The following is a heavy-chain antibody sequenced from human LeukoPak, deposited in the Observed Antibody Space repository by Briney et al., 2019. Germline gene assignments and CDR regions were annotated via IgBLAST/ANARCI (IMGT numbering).Heavy chain of an antibody. D-gene: IGHD2-15*01. CDR1: GFTFSSYS. Sequence: PGGSLRLSCAASGFTFSSYSMNWVRQAPGKGLEWVSSISSSSSYIYHADSVKGRFTISRDNAKNSLYLQMNSLRVEDTAVYYCARDSDIYYFDYWGQGTLVTVSS. J-gene: IGHJ4*02. V-gene: IGHV3-21*01. CDR3: ARDSDIYYFDY. CDR2: ISSSSSYI.